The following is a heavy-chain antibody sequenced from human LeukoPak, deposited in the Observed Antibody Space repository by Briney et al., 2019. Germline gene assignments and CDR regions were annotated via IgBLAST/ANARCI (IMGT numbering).Heavy chain of an antibody. Sequence: GGSLRLSCEASGFNFSSYAMHWVRQAPGKGLEWLAFVSYDGRNKYSADSVKGRFTISRDNSKNTLYLQMNSLTSEDTAVYFCARDRAVIMVRGGYSWFDPWGQGTLVTVSS. CDR2: VSYDGRNK. J-gene: IGHJ5*02. D-gene: IGHD3-10*01. CDR1: GFNFSSYA. CDR3: ARDRAVIMVRGGYSWFDP. V-gene: IGHV3-30*04.